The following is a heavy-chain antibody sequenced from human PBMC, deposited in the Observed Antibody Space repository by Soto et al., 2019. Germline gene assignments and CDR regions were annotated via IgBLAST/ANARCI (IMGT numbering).Heavy chain of an antibody. Sequence: QVQLVQSGAEVKKPGSSVKVSCKASGGTFSSYAISWGRPAPGQGLEWMGGIIPIFGTANYAQKFQGRVTITADESTSTAYMELSSLRSEDTAVYYCAREGYYDSSGYYGDLDYWGQGTLVTVSS. J-gene: IGHJ4*02. D-gene: IGHD3-22*01. V-gene: IGHV1-69*01. CDR3: AREGYYDSSGYYGDLDY. CDR2: IIPIFGTA. CDR1: GGTFSSYA.